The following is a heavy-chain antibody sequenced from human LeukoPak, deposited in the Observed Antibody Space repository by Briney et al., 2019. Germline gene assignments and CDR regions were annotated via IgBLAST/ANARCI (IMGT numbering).Heavy chain of an antibody. CDR1: GGSISSSSYY. J-gene: IGHJ5*02. CDR3: ARAPTGDNCFDP. Sequence: SETLSLTCTVSGGSISSSSYYWGWIRQPPGKGLEWIGSIYYSGSTYYNPSLKSRVTISVDTSKNQFSLKLSSVTAADTAVYYCARAPTGDNCFDPWGQGTLVTVSS. D-gene: IGHD4-17*01. V-gene: IGHV4-39*07. CDR2: IYYSGST.